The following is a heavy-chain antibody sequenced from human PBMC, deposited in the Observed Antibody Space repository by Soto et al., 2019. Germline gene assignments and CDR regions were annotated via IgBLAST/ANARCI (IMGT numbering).Heavy chain of an antibody. Sequence: GGSLRLSCAASGFTFSSYSMNWVRQAPGKGLEWVSSISSSSSYIYYADSVKGRFTISRDNAKNSLYLQMNSLRAEDTAVYYCARDNDYGDYSDYFDYWGQGTLVTVSS. CDR1: GFTFSSYS. CDR2: ISSSSSYI. CDR3: ARDNDYGDYSDYFDY. J-gene: IGHJ4*02. V-gene: IGHV3-21*01. D-gene: IGHD4-17*01.